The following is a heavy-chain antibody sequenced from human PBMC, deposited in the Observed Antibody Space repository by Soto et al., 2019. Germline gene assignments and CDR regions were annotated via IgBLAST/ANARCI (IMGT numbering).Heavy chain of an antibody. Sequence: ASVKVSCKASGYTFTSYGIRWVRQAPGKGLEWMGWISPYNGNTNYAQKLQGRIPLTTDTSKRTAYKEPRSRRSDDKAGYYCAGESGCREGADYYYYGMDVWGQGTTVTVSS. V-gene: IGHV1-18*04. CDR2: ISPYNGNT. CDR3: AGESGCREGADYYYYGMDV. J-gene: IGHJ6*02. CDR1: GYTFTSYG. D-gene: IGHD5-18*01.